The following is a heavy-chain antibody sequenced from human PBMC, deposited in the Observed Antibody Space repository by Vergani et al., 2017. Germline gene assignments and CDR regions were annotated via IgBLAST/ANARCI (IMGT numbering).Heavy chain of an antibody. J-gene: IGHJ6*03. D-gene: IGHD6-13*01. Sequence: QLQLQESGSGLVKPSQTLSINCAASGGSIRSTFYYWGCIRQPPGKGLEWIGTIYYSGSTYYNPSLKSRVTISVDTSKNQFSLKLNSVTAADTAVYYCARHKEQLVPGNYYYYYYMDVWGKGTTVTVSS. CDR3: ARHKEQLVPGNYYYYYYMDV. CDR2: IYYSGST. V-gene: IGHV4-39*01. CDR1: GGSIRSTFYY.